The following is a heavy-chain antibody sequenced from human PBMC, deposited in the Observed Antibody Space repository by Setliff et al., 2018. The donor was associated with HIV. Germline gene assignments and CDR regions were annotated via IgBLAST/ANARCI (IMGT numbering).Heavy chain of an antibody. Sequence: PSETLSLTCAVYGGSFSGYYWSWIRQPPGKGLEWIGEINHSGSTHYNPSLTRRVTISLDTSNNQFSLNLNSVTAADTAIYYCARFEVTPVTTRDSWGQGTLVTVSS. CDR3: ARFEVTPVTTRDS. D-gene: IGHD4-17*01. J-gene: IGHJ4*02. CDR1: GGSFSGYY. V-gene: IGHV4-34*01. CDR2: INHSGST.